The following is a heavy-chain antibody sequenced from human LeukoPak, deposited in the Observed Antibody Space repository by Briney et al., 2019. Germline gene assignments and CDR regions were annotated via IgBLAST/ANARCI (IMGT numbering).Heavy chain of an antibody. D-gene: IGHD3-10*01. Sequence: PSETLSLTCTVSGGSITSASHYWGWIRQPPGKGLEWIGYIYYSGSTNYNPSLKSRVTISVDTSKNQFSLKLSSVTAADTAVYYCARNPTMVRGVIKRSYYYYYMDVWGKGTTVTVSS. CDR2: IYYSGST. CDR1: GGSITSASHY. V-gene: IGHV4-61*01. CDR3: ARNPTMVRGVIKRSYYYYYMDV. J-gene: IGHJ6*03.